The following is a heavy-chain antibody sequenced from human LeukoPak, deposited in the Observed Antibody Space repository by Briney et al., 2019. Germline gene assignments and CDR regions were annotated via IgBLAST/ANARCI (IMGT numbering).Heavy chain of an antibody. Sequence: SGNTKYNPSLKSRAPMSVDTSKNQFFLKLTSVTAADTAVYYCASLATGYGDYSLFDWGQGTLVTVSS. J-gene: IGHJ4*02. D-gene: IGHD4-17*01. V-gene: IGHV4-4*07. CDR2: SGNT. CDR3: ASLATGYGDYSLFD.